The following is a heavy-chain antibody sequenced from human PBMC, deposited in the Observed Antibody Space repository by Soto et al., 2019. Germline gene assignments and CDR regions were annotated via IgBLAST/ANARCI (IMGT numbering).Heavy chain of an antibody. Sequence: SETLSLTCTVSGVFIWGWIRQSRDKGLEWIGYIYNSGRYNYNPSLESRLTISIDTSKNQSSLRLASVTAADTAVYYCARTLPNRQLFDSWSQGTLVTVSS. CDR3: ARTLPNRQLFDS. V-gene: IGHV4-59*01. J-gene: IGHJ4*02. D-gene: IGHD1-1*01. CDR1: GVFI. CDR2: IYNSGRY.